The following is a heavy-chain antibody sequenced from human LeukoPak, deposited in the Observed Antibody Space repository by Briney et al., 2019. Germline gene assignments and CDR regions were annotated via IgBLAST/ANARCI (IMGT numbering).Heavy chain of an antibody. V-gene: IGHV3-23*01. CDR3: AKTISQYYDFWSGYYSPFDY. CDR2: ISGSGGST. Sequence: GGSLRLSCAASGFTFSSYAMNWVRQARGKGLEWVSVISGSGGSTYYADSVKGRFTISRDNSKNTLYLQMNSLRAEDTAVYYCAKTISQYYDFWSGYYSPFDYWGQGILVAVSS. D-gene: IGHD3-3*01. CDR1: GFTFSSYA. J-gene: IGHJ4*02.